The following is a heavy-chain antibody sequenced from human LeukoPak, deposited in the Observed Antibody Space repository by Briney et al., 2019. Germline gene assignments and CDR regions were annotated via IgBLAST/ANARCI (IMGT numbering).Heavy chain of an antibody. D-gene: IGHD2-21*02. CDR2: ISYDGSNK. V-gene: IGHV3-30*03. CDR1: GFTFRSYS. Sequence: ALRLSCAASGFTFRSYSMNWVRQAPGKGLEWVAVISYDGSNKYYADSVKGRFTISRDDSKNTLYLQMNSLRAEDTAVYYCAGVPDPYCGGDCYTLDYWGQGTLVTVSS. J-gene: IGHJ4*02. CDR3: AGVPDPYCGGDCYTLDY.